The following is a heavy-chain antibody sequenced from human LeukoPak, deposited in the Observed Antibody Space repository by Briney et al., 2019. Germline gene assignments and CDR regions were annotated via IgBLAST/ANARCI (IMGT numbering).Heavy chain of an antibody. CDR2: ISGSGGIT. V-gene: IGHV3-23*01. D-gene: IGHD6-19*01. CDR3: AKGRHTSCWSNDFDI. Sequence: GGSLRHPYSPSGFTFSTYALSWVRQAPRKGLEWVSAISGSGGITYYADSVKGRFTISRDNSKNTLYLQMNSLRAEDTAEYYCAKGRHTSCWSNDFDIWRQGTMVTVSS. J-gene: IGHJ3*02. CDR1: GFTFSTYA.